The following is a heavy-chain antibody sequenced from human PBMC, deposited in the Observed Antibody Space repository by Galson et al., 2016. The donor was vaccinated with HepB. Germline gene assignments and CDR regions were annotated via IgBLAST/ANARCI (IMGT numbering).Heavy chain of an antibody. CDR1: ALIFGAYG. V-gene: IGHV3-33*01. CDR3: ARRGGAGFGDYAYYCMDA. D-gene: IGHD3-16*01. J-gene: IGHJ6*03. CDR2: IWYDGSNK. Sequence: SLRLSCAASALIFGAYGFHWVRQAPGKGLEWVAVIWYDGSNKYYANSVKGRFTISRDNSEKTLYLQMNSLRPDDTAVYFCARRGGAGFGDYAYYCMDAWGRGTTVTASS.